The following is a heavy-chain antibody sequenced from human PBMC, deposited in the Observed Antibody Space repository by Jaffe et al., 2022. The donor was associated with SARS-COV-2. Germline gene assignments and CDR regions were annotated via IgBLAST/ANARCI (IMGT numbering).Heavy chain of an antibody. V-gene: IGHV3-30*18. CDR1: GFTFSSYG. J-gene: IGHJ4*02. CDR3: AKVLFPKRGPGISYFDY. D-gene: IGHD3-10*01. Sequence: QVQLVESGGGVVQPGRSLRLSCAASGFTFSSYGMHWVRQAPGKGLEWVAVISYDGSNKYYADSVKGRFTISRDNSKNTLYLQMNSLRAEDTAVYYCAKVLFPKRGPGISYFDYWGQGTLVTVSS. CDR2: ISYDGSNK.